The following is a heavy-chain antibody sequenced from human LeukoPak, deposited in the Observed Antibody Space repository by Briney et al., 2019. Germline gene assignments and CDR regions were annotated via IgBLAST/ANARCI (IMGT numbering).Heavy chain of an antibody. Sequence: GGSLRLSCAASGFTFSSYAMSWVRQAPGKGLEWVSAISGSGGSTYYADSVKGRFTISRDNSKNTLYLQMNSLRAEDTAVYYCAPRVPLSSSLRVDYWGQGTLVTVSS. D-gene: IGHD6-6*01. CDR3: APRVPLSSSLRVDY. J-gene: IGHJ4*02. CDR1: GFTFSSYA. V-gene: IGHV3-23*01. CDR2: ISGSGGST.